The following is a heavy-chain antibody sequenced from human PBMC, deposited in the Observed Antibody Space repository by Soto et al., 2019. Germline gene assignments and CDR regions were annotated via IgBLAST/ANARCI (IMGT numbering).Heavy chain of an antibody. J-gene: IGHJ4*02. CDR3: AREEFEDGRGHFDY. V-gene: IGHV3-30-3*01. Sequence: QVQLVESGGGVVQPGGSLRLSCAASGFTFSTSVMHWVRQAPGKGLGWVAVISYGGGNKYYEDSVKGRFTIYRDISGSTLYLQMNSLRTGDTAVYYCAREEFEDGRGHFDYWGQGTLVSVSS. D-gene: IGHD3-22*01. CDR2: ISYGGGNK. CDR1: GFTFSTSV.